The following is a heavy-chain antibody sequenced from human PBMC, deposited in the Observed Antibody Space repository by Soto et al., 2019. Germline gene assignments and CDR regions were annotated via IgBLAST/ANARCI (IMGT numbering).Heavy chain of an antibody. V-gene: IGHV3-15*07. CDR1: GFTFSNAW. CDR3: TTDPVVVGATTYYYGMDV. CDR2: IKSKTDGGTT. J-gene: IGHJ6*02. D-gene: IGHD1-26*01. Sequence: GGSLRLSCAASGFTFSNAWMNWVRQAPGKGLKRVGRIKSKTDGGTTDYAAPVKGRFTISRDDSKNTLYLQMNSLKTEDTAVYYCTTDPVVVGATTYYYGMDVWGQGTTVTVSS.